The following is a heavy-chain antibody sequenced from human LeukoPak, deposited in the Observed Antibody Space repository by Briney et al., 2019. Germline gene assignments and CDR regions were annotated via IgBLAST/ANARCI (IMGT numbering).Heavy chain of an antibody. Sequence: PGGSLRLSCVGSGFTFSSYGMGWVRQAPGKGLEWVSGISGTGGFTYEADAVKGRFNISRDNSKNTLFLEMKSLKVDDTAIYYCAKGAYYDILTGFFLSGYFDYWGQGTLVTVSS. CDR1: GFTFSSYG. J-gene: IGHJ4*02. D-gene: IGHD3-9*01. V-gene: IGHV3-23*01. CDR3: AKGAYYDILTGFFLSGYFDY. CDR2: ISGTGGFT.